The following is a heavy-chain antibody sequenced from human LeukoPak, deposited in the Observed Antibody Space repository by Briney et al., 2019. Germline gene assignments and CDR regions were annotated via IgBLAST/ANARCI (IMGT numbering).Heavy chain of an antibody. D-gene: IGHD5-18*01. Sequence: SETLSLTCTVSGGSISSSSYYWGWIRQPPGKGLEWIGSIYYSGSTYYNPSLKSRVTISVDTSKNQFSLKLSSVTAADTAVYYCAGQGGYSYGYSHYFDYWGQGTLVTVSS. J-gene: IGHJ4*02. CDR2: IYYSGST. CDR1: GGSISSSSYY. V-gene: IGHV4-39*01. CDR3: AGQGGYSYGYSHYFDY.